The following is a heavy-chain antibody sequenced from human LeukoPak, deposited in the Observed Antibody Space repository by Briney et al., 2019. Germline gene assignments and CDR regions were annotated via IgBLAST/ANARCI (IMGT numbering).Heavy chain of an antibody. CDR1: GGTFSSYA. CDR3: ARGNDYSNYPYYYYMDV. D-gene: IGHD4-11*01. CDR2: ISAYNGNT. J-gene: IGHJ6*03. Sequence: ASVKVSCKASGGTFSSYAISWVRQAPGQGLEWMGWISAYNGNTNYAQKLQGRVTMTTDASTSTAYMELRSLRSDDTAVYYCARGNDYSNYPYYYYMDVWGKGTTVTVSS. V-gene: IGHV1-18*01.